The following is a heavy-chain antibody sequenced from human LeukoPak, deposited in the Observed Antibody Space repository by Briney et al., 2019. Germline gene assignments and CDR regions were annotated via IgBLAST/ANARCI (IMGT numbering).Heavy chain of an antibody. V-gene: IGHV3-64*01. Sequence: GGSLRLSCAASGFTFSSYAMHWVRQAPGKGLEYVSAISSNGGSTYYANSVKGRFTISRDYAKNSLYLQMNSLRVEDTAVYYCAKVAKYYYGPETYYFFEQWGQGTPVTASS. CDR2: ISSNGGST. J-gene: IGHJ4*02. CDR1: GFTFSSYA. CDR3: AKVAKYYYGPETYYFFEQ. D-gene: IGHD3-10*01.